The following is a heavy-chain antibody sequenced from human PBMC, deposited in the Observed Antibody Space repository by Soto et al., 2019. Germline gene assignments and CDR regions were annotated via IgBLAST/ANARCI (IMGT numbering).Heavy chain of an antibody. J-gene: IGHJ3*02. D-gene: IGHD3-22*01. CDR1: GGSVTSGGYY. V-gene: IGHV4-31*03. CDR3: ARAGFTMIVVPGAFDI. Sequence: SETLSLTCTVSGGSVTSGGYYWSWIRHCPGKGLEWIGYIYSSGDTNYNPSLNSRVAMSVDTSKNQFSLQLSSVTAADTAVYYCARAGFTMIVVPGAFDIWGQGTMVTVSS. CDR2: IYSSGDT.